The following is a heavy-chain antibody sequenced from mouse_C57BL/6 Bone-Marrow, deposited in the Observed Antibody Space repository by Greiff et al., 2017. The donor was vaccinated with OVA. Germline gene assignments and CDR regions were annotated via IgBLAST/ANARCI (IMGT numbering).Heavy chain of an antibody. Sequence: VQLQQSGPVLVKPGASVKMSCKASGYTFTDYYMNWVKQSHGKSLEWIGVINPYNGGTSYNQKFKGKATLTVDKSSSTAYMELNSLTSEDSAVYDCARDDVKGYFDVWGTGTTVTVSS. J-gene: IGHJ1*03. CDR1: GYTFTDYY. D-gene: IGHD2-3*01. CDR2: INPYNGGT. V-gene: IGHV1-19*01. CDR3: ARDDVKGYFDV.